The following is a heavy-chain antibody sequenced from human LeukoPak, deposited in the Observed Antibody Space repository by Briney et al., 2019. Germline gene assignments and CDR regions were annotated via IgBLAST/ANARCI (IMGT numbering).Heavy chain of an antibody. Sequence: GGSLRLSCAASGFTFSTFAMIWVRQPPGKGLEWVSSIFPSGGEIHYADSVRGRFTISRDNSKSTLSLQMNSLRAEDTAVYYCARDARGYNYYFDYWGQGTLVTVSS. V-gene: IGHV3-23*01. CDR1: GFTFSTFA. J-gene: IGHJ4*02. CDR2: IFPSGGEI. D-gene: IGHD5-24*01. CDR3: ARDARGYNYYFDY.